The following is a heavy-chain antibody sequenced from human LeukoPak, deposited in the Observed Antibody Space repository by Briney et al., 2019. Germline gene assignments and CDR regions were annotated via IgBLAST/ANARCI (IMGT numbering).Heavy chain of an antibody. CDR2: INSDGSST. CDR1: GFTFSSYW. J-gene: IGHJ4*02. Sequence: GGSLRLSYAASGFTFSSYWMHWVRQAPGKGLVWVSRINSDGSSTSYADSVKGRFTISRDNAKNTLYLQMNSLRAEDTAVYYCARGDSGWPYYFDYWGQGTLVTVSS. D-gene: IGHD6-19*01. CDR3: ARGDSGWPYYFDY. V-gene: IGHV3-74*01.